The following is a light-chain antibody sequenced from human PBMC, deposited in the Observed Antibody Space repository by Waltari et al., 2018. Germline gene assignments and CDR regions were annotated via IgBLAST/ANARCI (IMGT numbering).Light chain of an antibody. CDR3: ASWDDSHYV. V-gene: IGLV1-47*01. CDR2: RNN. CDR1: HSNLGSNY. J-gene: IGLJ1*01. Sequence: QSVLTQPPSASATPGQRVSISCSGSHSNLGSNYLYWYQQLPGTAPKLLKYRNNQRPSRVPDRCAASKSGTSASLAISELRSEDEGIYYCASWDDSHYVFGPGTTVSVL.